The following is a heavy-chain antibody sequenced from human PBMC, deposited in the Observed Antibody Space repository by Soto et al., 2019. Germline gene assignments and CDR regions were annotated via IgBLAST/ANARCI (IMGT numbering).Heavy chain of an antibody. CDR3: TRADLGVAVAGTPDAFDI. Sequence: GGSLRLSCTASGFTFGDYAMSWFRQAPGKGLEWVGFIRSKTYGGTTEYAASVKGRFTISRDDSKSIAYLQMNSLKTEDTAVYYCTRADLGVAVAGTPDAFDIWGQGTTVTVSS. CDR2: IRSKTYGGTT. D-gene: IGHD6-19*01. CDR1: GFTFGDYA. V-gene: IGHV3-49*03. J-gene: IGHJ3*02.